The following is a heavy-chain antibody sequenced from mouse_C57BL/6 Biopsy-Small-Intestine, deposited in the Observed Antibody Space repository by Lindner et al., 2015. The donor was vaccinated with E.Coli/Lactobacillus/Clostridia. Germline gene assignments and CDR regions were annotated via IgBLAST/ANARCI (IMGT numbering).Heavy chain of an antibody. CDR3: ARQMITTPYYYAMDY. CDR1: EYEFPSHD. J-gene: IGHJ4*01. D-gene: IGHD2-4*01. CDR2: INSDGGST. V-gene: IGHV5-2*01. Sequence: VQLQESGGGLVQPGESLKLSCESNEYEFPSHDMSWVRKTPEKRLELVAAINSDGGSTYYPDTMEGRFIISRDNTKKTLYLQMSSLRSEDTALYYCARQMITTPYYYAMDYWGQGTSVTVSS.